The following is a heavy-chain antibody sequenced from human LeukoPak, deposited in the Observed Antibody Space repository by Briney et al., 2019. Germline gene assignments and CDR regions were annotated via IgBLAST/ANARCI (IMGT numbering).Heavy chain of an antibody. J-gene: IGHJ4*02. CDR3: ARDRALYNSRGYYYTEDDY. CDR2: IKQDGSER. V-gene: IGHV3-7*01. CDR1: GFTFSSYA. Sequence: PGGSLRLSCAASGFTFSSYAMSWVRQAPGKGLEWVANIKQDGSERYYVDSVRGRFTISRDNAKNSLFLQMNSLRADDTALYYCARDRALYNSRGYYYTEDDYWGQGTLVTVSS. D-gene: IGHD3-22*01.